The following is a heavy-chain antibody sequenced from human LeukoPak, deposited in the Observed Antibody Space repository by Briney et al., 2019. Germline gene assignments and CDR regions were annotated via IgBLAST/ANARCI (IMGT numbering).Heavy chain of an antibody. J-gene: IGHJ4*02. CDR2: INPSGGST. D-gene: IGHD5-18*01. Sequence: ASVKVSCKASGYTFTSYYMHWVRQAPGQGLEWMGIINPSGGSTSYAQKFQGRVTMTRDMSTSTVYMELSSLRSEDTAVYYCARVFRDTAMLYWGQGTLVTVSS. V-gene: IGHV1-46*01. CDR1: GYTFTSYY. CDR3: ARVFRDTAMLY.